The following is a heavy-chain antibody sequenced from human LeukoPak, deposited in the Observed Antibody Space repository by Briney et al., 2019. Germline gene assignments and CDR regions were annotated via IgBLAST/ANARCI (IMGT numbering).Heavy chain of an antibody. D-gene: IGHD3-22*01. CDR1: GYTFTGYY. Sequence: ASVKVSCKASGYTFTGYYMHWVRQAPGQGLEWMGWINPNSGGTNYAQKFQGRVTMTRDTSISTAYMELSMLRSDDTAVYCCARGILIDYYDSGCYVAYFEYGGRGTLVTV. CDR2: INPNSGGT. CDR3: ARGILIDYYDSGCYVAYFEY. J-gene: IGHJ4*02. V-gene: IGHV1-2*02.